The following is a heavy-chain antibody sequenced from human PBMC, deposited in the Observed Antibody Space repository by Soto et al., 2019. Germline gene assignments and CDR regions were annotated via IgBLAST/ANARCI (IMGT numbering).Heavy chain of an antibody. V-gene: IGHV4-34*01. D-gene: IGHD2-21*01. CDR3: ASRRSLPL. CDR2: INHSGST. CDR1: GGSFSGYY. J-gene: IGHJ4*02. Sequence: SETLSLTCAVYGGSFSGYYWSWIRQPPGKGLEWIGEINHSGSTNYNPSLKSRVTISVDTSKNQFSLKLSSVTAADTAVYYCASRRSLPLWGQGTLVTVSS.